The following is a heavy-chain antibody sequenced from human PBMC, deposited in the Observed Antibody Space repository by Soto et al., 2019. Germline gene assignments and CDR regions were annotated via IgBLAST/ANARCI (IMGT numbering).Heavy chain of an antibody. CDR1: GYTFTSYG. Sequence: QVHLVQSGAEVKKPGASVKVSCKASGYTFTSYGITWVRQAPGQGLEWMGWISAHNGNTDYAQKLQGRVIVTRDTSTSTAYMELRSLISDDPAVYYCARGRYGDYWGQGARVTVSS. CDR3: ARGRYGDY. CDR2: ISAHNGNT. V-gene: IGHV1-18*01. J-gene: IGHJ4*02. D-gene: IGHD1-1*01.